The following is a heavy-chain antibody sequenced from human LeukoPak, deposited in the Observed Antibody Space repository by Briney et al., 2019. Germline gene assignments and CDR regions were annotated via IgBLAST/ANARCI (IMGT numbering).Heavy chain of an antibody. V-gene: IGHV3-23*01. CDR2: VTGSGGST. Sequence: GGSLRLSCAASGFTFTSSAMTWVRQAPGKGLEWVSTVTGSGGSTYYADSVKGRFTISRDNSKNTLYLQMNSLRAEDTAVYYCAKHQPIYHYFDYWGQGTLVTVSS. D-gene: IGHD3-3*01. J-gene: IGHJ4*02. CDR3: AKHQPIYHYFDY. CDR1: GFTFTSSA.